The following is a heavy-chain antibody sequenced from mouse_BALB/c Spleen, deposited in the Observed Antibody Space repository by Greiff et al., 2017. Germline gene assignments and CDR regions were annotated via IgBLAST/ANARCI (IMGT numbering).Heavy chain of an antibody. CDR3: ARRYDYGGFAY. V-gene: IGHV1-14*01. CDR1: GYTFTSYV. Sequence: LVESGPELVKPGASVKMSCKASGYTFTSYVMHWVKQKPGQGLEWIGYINPYNDGTKYNEKFKGKATLTSDKSSSTAYMELSSLTSEDSAVYYCARRYDYGGFAYWGQGTLVTVSA. J-gene: IGHJ3*01. CDR2: INPYNDGT. D-gene: IGHD2-4*01.